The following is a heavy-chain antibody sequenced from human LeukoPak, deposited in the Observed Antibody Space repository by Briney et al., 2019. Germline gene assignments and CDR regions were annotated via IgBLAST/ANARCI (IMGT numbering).Heavy chain of an antibody. V-gene: IGHV4-34*01. CDR1: GGSFSGYY. Sequence: SETLSLTCAAYGGSFSGYYWSWIRQPPGKGLEWIGEINHSGSTNYNPSLKSRVTISVDTSKNQFSLKLSSVTAADTAVYYCAGGYSGYDPFDYWGQGTLVTVS. CDR3: AGGYSGYDPFDY. D-gene: IGHD5-12*01. CDR2: INHSGST. J-gene: IGHJ4*02.